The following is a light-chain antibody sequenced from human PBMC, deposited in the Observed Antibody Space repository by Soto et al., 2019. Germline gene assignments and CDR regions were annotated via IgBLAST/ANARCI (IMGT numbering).Light chain of an antibody. CDR2: DAS. Sequence: EIVLTQSPATLSLSPGERATLSCRASQSVSSYLAWYQQKPGQAPRLVIYDASKRSTGIPARFSGSGSGTDFTLTISSLAPEDVAVYYCQHRRTWPLTFGGGTKVEI. CDR1: QSVSSY. J-gene: IGKJ4*01. CDR3: QHRRTWPLT. V-gene: IGKV3-11*01.